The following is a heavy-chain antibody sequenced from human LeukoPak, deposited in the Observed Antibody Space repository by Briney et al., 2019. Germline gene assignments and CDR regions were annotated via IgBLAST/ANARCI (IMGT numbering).Heavy chain of an antibody. Sequence: SETLSLTCTVSGGSISGYYWSWIRQPPRKRLEWIGFIYYSGSTSYNPSLKSRVTISLDTSKNQFSLELSSVTAADTAVYYCARSSSGTYGKFDYWGQGTLVTVSS. D-gene: IGHD1-26*01. J-gene: IGHJ4*02. CDR2: IYYSGST. V-gene: IGHV4-59*01. CDR3: ARSSSGTYGKFDY. CDR1: GGSISGYY.